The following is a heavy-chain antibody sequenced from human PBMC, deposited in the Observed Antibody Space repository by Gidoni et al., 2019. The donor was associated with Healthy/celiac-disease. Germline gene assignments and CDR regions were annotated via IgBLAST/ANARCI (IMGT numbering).Heavy chain of an antibody. V-gene: IGHV4-38-2*01. CDR3: ARAGSSGWYTSDGAFDI. Sequence: QVQLQESGPGLVKPSETLSLTCAVSGYSISSGYYWGWTRQPPGKGLEWIGSIYHSGRTYYNPSLKSRVTISVDTSKNQFSLKLSSVTAADTAVYYCARAGSSGWYTSDGAFDIWGQGTMVTVSS. D-gene: IGHD6-19*01. CDR1: GYSISSGYY. CDR2: IYHSGRT. J-gene: IGHJ3*02.